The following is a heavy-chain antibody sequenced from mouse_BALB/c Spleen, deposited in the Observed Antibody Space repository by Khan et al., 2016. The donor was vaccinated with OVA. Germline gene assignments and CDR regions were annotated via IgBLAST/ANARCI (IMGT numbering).Heavy chain of an antibody. J-gene: IGHJ3*01. D-gene: IGHD1-1*01. CDR1: GYTFTDYV. CDR3: ARSYDGAWFAY. Sequence: QIQLVQSGPELVKPGASVKMSCKASGYTFTDYVITWVKQRTGQGLEWIGEIYPGSGSAYYNEKFKDKATLTADKSSDTAYMQLSSLPSEDSAVYFCARSYDGAWFAYWGQGTLVTASA. CDR2: IYPGSGSA. V-gene: IGHV1-77*01.